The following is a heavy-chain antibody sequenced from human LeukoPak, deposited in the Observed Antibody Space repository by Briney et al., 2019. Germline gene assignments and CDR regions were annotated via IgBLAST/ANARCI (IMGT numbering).Heavy chain of an antibody. Sequence: GGSLRLSCAASGFTFSSYEMSWVRQAPGKGRGWVSYISSSGSTIYYADSVKGRFTISRDNAKNSLYLQMNSLRAEDTAVYYCAELGITMIGGVWGKGTTVTISS. CDR2: ISSSGSTI. CDR3: AELGITMIGGV. V-gene: IGHV3-48*03. D-gene: IGHD3-10*02. CDR1: GFTFSSYE. J-gene: IGHJ6*04.